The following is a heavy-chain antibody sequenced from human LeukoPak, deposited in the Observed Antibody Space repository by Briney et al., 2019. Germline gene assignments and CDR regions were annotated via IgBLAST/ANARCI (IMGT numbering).Heavy chain of an antibody. V-gene: IGHV3-30*04. J-gene: IGHJ4*02. CDR2: ISYDGSNK. CDR1: GFTFSSYA. D-gene: IGHD3-10*01. Sequence: QTGGSLRLSCAASGFTFSSYAMHWVRQAPGKGLEWVAVISYDGSNKYYADSVKGRFTISRDNSKNTLYLQMNSLRAEDTAVYYCARDDYYGSGSYCYWGQGTLVTASP. CDR3: ARDDYYGSGSYCY.